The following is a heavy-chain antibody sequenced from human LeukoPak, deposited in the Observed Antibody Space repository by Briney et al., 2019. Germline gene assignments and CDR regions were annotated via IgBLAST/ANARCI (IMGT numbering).Heavy chain of an antibody. CDR3: ARLGIDYGAYMDV. Sequence: TSETLSLTCTVSGGSISSSSYYWGWIRQPPGKGLEWIGSIYYSGSTYYNPSLKSRVTISVDTSKNQFSLKLSSVTAADTAVYYCARLGIDYGAYMDVWGKGTTVTISS. D-gene: IGHD4-17*01. V-gene: IGHV4-39*01. CDR2: IYYSGST. CDR1: GGSISSSSYY. J-gene: IGHJ6*03.